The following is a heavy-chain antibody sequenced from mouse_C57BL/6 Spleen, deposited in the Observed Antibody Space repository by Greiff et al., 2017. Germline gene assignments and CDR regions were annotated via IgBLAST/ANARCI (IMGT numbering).Heavy chain of an antibody. Sequence: QVQLQQSGAELVRPGASVTLSCKASGYTFTDYEMHWVKQTPVHGLEWIGAIDPETGGTAYNQKFKGKAILTADKSSSTAYMELRSLTSEDSAVYYCTRSQQIYYGNSFAYWGQGTLFTVSA. D-gene: IGHD2-1*01. CDR3: TRSQQIYYGNSFAY. CDR2: IDPETGGT. J-gene: IGHJ3*01. V-gene: IGHV1-15*01. CDR1: GYTFTDYE.